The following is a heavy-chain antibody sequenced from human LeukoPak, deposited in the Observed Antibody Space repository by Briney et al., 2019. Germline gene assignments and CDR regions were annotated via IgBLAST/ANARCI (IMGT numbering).Heavy chain of an antibody. Sequence: GGSLRLSCAASGFTFSSYGMHWVRQALGKGLEWVAFIRYDGSNKYYADSVKGRFTISRDNSKNTLYLQMNSLRAEDTAEYYCAIPGSYCGGDCYPYYSDYWGQGTLVTVSS. CDR1: GFTFSSYG. CDR3: AIPGSYCGGDCYPYYSDY. V-gene: IGHV3-30*02. J-gene: IGHJ4*02. D-gene: IGHD2-21*01. CDR2: IRYDGSNK.